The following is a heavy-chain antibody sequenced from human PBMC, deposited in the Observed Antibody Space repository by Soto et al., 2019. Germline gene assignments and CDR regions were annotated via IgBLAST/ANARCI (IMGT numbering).Heavy chain of an antibody. J-gene: IGHJ5*02. Sequence: EVQLVESGGGLVKPGGSLRLSCAASGFTFSSYSMNWVRQAPGKGLEWVSSISSSSSYIYYADSVKGRFTISRDNAKNSLYLQMNSLRAEDTAVYYCAREQKQIAAATHNWFDPWGQGTLLTVSS. CDR2: ISSSSSYI. CDR3: AREQKQIAAATHNWFDP. CDR1: GFTFSSYS. V-gene: IGHV3-21*01. D-gene: IGHD6-13*01.